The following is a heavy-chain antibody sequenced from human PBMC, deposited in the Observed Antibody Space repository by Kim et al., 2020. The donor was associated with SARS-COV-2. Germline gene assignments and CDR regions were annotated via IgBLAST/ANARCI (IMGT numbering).Heavy chain of an antibody. CDR1: GYTFTSYD. D-gene: IGHD3-10*01. CDR2: MNPNSGNT. Sequence: ASVKVSCKASGYTFTSYDINWVRQATGQGLEWMGWMNPNSGNTGYAQKFQGRVTMTRNTSISTAYMELSSLRSEDTAVYYCARGRFVRWFGELPNYYYYGMDVWGQGTTVTVSS. CDR3: ARGRFVRWFGELPNYYYYGMDV. V-gene: IGHV1-8*01. J-gene: IGHJ6*02.